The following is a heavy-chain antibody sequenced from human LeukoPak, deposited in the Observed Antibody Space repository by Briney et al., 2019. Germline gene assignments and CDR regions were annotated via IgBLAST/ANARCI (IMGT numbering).Heavy chain of an antibody. Sequence: GGSLRLSCAASGFTFSNTYMSWIRQAPGKGLEWVSLIYSGGTTNYADSVRGRFTISRDISKNTLYLQMNDLRAEDTAVYYCAKDLGNYGDYVGWFDPWGQGTLVTVSS. J-gene: IGHJ5*02. CDR2: IYSGGTT. D-gene: IGHD4-23*01. V-gene: IGHV3-53*01. CDR1: GFTFSNTY. CDR3: AKDLGNYGDYVGWFDP.